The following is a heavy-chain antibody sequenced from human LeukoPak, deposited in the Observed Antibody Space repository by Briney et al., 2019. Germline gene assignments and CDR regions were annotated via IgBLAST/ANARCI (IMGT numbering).Heavy chain of an antibody. Sequence: PGGSLRLSCAASGFTFSTYAMNWVRQAPGKGLEWVSAISPIGSSTYYADSVKGRFTISRDNSKNTLYLQMNSLRAEDTAVYYCAKDLRIINYYYYYYMDVWGKGTTVTVSS. CDR1: GFTFSTYA. D-gene: IGHD3-16*01. CDR3: AKDLRIINYYYYYYMDV. CDR2: ISPIGSST. V-gene: IGHV3-23*01. J-gene: IGHJ6*03.